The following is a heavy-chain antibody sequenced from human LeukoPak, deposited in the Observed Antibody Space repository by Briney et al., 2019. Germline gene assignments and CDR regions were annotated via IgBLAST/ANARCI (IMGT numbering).Heavy chain of an antibody. J-gene: IGHJ4*02. CDR3: AKSGIAVARLGNYFDY. Sequence: PGGSLRLSCAASGFTFNNYAMSWVRQAPGKGLEWVSAISGSGGSTYYADSVKGRFTISRDNSKNTLYLQMNSLRAEDTAVYYCAKSGIAVARLGNYFDYWGQGTLVTVSS. D-gene: IGHD6-19*01. CDR1: GFTFNNYA. CDR2: ISGSGGST. V-gene: IGHV3-23*01.